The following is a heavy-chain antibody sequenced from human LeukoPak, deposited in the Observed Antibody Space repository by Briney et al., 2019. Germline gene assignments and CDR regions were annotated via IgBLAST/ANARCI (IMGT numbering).Heavy chain of an antibody. CDR2: IYSDGST. CDR1: GFTVSSNY. D-gene: IGHD2-21*02. J-gene: IGHJ4*02. V-gene: IGHV3-53*01. CDR3: TRGGGAYCGTDCHRTFDY. Sequence: PGGSLRLSCAVSGFTVSSNYMSWVRQAPGKGLEWVSVIYSDGSTYYTGSVKGRFTISRDNSRDTLYLQMNSLKAEDTAVYYCTRGGGAYCGTDCHRTFDYWGQGTLVTVSS.